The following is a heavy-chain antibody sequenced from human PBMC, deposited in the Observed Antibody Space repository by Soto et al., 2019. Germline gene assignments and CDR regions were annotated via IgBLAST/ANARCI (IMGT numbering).Heavy chain of an antibody. V-gene: IGHV3-30*18. D-gene: IGHD3-3*01. CDR1: GFTFSSYG. J-gene: IGHJ6*02. Sequence: VGSLRLSCSASGFTFSSYGMHRVRQAPGKGLEWVAVISYDGSNKYYADSVKGRFTISRDNSKNTLYVQMNSLRAEDTAVYYCAKDANPYDFWSGYYAGGWGYYYYGMDVWGQGTTVTVSS. CDR2: ISYDGSNK. CDR3: AKDANPYDFWSGYYAGGWGYYYYGMDV.